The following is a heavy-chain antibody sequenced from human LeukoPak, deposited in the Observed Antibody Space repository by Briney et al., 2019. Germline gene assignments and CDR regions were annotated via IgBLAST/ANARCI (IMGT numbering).Heavy chain of an antibody. Sequence: SETLSLTCSVSGGSISNSYWNWIRQPPGKGLEWIGYISYSGTTNSNPSLKSRVTLSVDTSKNELSLKLNSVTAADTAVYYCARGRALWGTVTDAFDIWGQGTMVTVSS. V-gene: IGHV4-59*08. CDR2: ISYSGTT. CDR3: ARGRALWGTVTDAFDI. CDR1: GGSISNSY. J-gene: IGHJ3*02. D-gene: IGHD4-11*01.